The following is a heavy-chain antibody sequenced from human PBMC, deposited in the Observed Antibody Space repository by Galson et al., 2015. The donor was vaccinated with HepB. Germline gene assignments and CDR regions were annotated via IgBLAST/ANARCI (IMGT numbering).Heavy chain of an antibody. J-gene: IGHJ6*02. D-gene: IGHD6-13*01. Sequence: SVKVSCKASGYTFTSYGISWVRQAPGQGLEWMGWISAYNGNTNYAQKLQGRVTMTTDTSTSTAYMELRSLRSDDTAVYYCARERVSSWYSFYYYYGMDVWGQGTTVTVSS. CDR3: ARERVSSWYSFYYYYGMDV. CDR1: GYTFTSYG. V-gene: IGHV1-18*01. CDR2: ISAYNGNT.